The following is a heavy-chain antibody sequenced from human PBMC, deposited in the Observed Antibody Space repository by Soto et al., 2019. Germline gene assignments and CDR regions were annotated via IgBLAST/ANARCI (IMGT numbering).Heavy chain of an antibody. CDR3: AVGRQGMDY. J-gene: IGHJ4*02. V-gene: IGHV1-69*01. CDR1: GGTFSSYA. CDR2: IIPIFGTA. Sequence: QVQLVQSGAEVKKPGSSVKVSCKASGGTFSSYAISWLRQAPGQGLEWMGGIIPIFGTANYEQKFQGRVKITADESTGTAYIELSSVRSEDTAVYYCAVGRQGMDYWGQGTRVTVAA.